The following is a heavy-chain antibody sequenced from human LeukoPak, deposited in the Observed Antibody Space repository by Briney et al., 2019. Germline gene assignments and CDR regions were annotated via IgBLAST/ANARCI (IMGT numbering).Heavy chain of an antibody. Sequence: SETLSLTCTVSGGSISSYYWSWIRQPPGKGLEWIGYIYYSGSTNYNPSLKSRVTISVDTSKNQFSLKLSSVTAADTAVYYCARLSYGDYESLAFDHWGQGTLVTVSS. D-gene: IGHD4-17*01. CDR3: ARLSYGDYESLAFDH. V-gene: IGHV4-59*08. CDR1: GGSISSYY. J-gene: IGHJ4*02. CDR2: IYYSGST.